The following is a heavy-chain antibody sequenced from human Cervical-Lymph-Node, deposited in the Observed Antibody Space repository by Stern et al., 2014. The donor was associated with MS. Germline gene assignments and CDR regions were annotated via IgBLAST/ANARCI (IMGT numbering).Heavy chain of an antibody. Sequence: MQLVESGGGVVRPGRSLRLSCVGSGFNFSNSGIQWVRQAPGKGLEWVATISYDGTKKFYADSVKGRLTISRDNSKNTLYLQLNNVTGDDAAVYFCSKQGLWGQGTLVTVSS. V-gene: IGHV3-30*18. CDR2: ISYDGTKK. J-gene: IGHJ4*02. CDR3: SKQGL. CDR1: GFNFSNSG.